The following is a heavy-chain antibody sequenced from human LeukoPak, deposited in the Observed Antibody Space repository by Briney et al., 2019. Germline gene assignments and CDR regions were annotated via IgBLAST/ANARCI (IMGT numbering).Heavy chain of an antibody. V-gene: IGHV3-21*01. J-gene: IGHJ4*02. CDR1: GFTFSSYS. CDR3: ARDPTPYCSSTSCYPLNFDY. D-gene: IGHD2-2*01. Sequence: GGSLRLSCAASGFTFSSYSMNWVRQAPGKGLEWVSSISSSSSYIYYADSVKGRFTISRDNAKNSLYLQMNSLRAEDTAVYYCARDPTPYCSSTSCYPLNFDYWGQRTLVTVSS. CDR2: ISSSSSYI.